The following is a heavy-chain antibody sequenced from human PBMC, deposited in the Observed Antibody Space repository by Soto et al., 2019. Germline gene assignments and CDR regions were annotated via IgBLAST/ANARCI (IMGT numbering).Heavy chain of an antibody. CDR2: IYYSGST. D-gene: IGHD2-2*01. CDR1: GGSISSYY. V-gene: IGHV4-59*01. CDR3: ARTTSMLDQVDY. Sequence: SETLSLTCTVSGGSISSYYWSWIRQPPGKGLEWIGYIYYSGSTNYNPSLKSRVTISVDTSKNQFSLKLSSVTAADTAVYYCARTTSMLDQVDYWGQGTLVTVSS. J-gene: IGHJ4*02.